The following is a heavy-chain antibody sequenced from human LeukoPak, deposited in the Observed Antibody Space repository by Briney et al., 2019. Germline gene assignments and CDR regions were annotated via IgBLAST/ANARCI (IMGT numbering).Heavy chain of an antibody. Sequence: SETLSLTCAVSGYSISSGYYWGWIRQPPGKGLEWIGSIYHSGSTYYHPSLKSQVTISVDTSKNQFSLKLSSVTAADTGGYYCARQGSGWYFDLWGRGTLVTVS. CDR1: GYSISSGYY. V-gene: IGHV4-38-2*01. CDR2: IYHSGST. CDR3: ARQGSGWYFDL. J-gene: IGHJ2*01.